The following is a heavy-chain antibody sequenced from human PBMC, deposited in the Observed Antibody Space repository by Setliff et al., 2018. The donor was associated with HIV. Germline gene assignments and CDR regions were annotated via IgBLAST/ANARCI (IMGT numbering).Heavy chain of an antibody. CDR1: GGSISSSSYY. Sequence: PSETLSLTCTVSGGSISSSSYYWGWIRQPPGKGLEWIGSIYYSGSTYYNPSLKSRVTISVDTSKSQFSLKLNSVTAADTAVYYCARDQSDWFYWGQGTLVTVSS. CDR3: ARDQSDWFY. D-gene: IGHD3-3*01. J-gene: IGHJ4*02. CDR2: IYYSGST. V-gene: IGHV4-39*07.